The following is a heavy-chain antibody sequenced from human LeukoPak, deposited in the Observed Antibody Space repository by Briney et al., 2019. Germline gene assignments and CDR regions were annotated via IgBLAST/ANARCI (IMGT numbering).Heavy chain of an antibody. CDR2: INHSGST. CDR3: ARGDVDPYAFDI. V-gene: IGHV4-34*01. D-gene: IGHD3-10*02. Sequence: SETLSLTCAVYGGSFSGYYWSWIRQPPGKGLEWIGEINHSGSTYYSPSLKSRVTISVDTSKNQFSLKVRSVTAADTALYYCARGDVDPYAFDIWGQGTMVTVSS. J-gene: IGHJ3*02. CDR1: GGSFSGYY.